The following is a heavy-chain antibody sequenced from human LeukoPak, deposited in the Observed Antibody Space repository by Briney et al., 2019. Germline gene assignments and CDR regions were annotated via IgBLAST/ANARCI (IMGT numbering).Heavy chain of an antibody. CDR1: GGTFSSYA. CDR3: ARGWQQLVAYFDY. V-gene: IGHV1-69*05. J-gene: IGHJ4*02. Sequence: ASVKVSCKASGGTFSSYAISWVRQALGQGLEWMGGIIPIFGTANYAQKFQGRVTITTDESTSTAYMELSSLRSEDTAVYYCARGWQQLVAYFDYWGQGTLVTVSS. CDR2: IIPIFGTA. D-gene: IGHD6-13*01.